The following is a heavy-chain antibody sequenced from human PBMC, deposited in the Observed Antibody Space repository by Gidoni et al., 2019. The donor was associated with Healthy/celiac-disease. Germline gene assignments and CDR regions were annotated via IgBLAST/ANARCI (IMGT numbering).Heavy chain of an antibody. V-gene: IGHV7-4-1*02. CDR2: INTNPGNP. CDR1: GYTFTSYA. J-gene: IGHJ5*02. Sequence: QVQLVQSGSELKKPGASVKVSCKASGYTFTSYAMNWVRQAPGQGLEGMGWINTNPGNPTYAQGFTGRFVFSLDTAVSTAYLQISSLKAEDTAVYYCARDEEDGYGEPNWFDPWGQGTLVTVSS. D-gene: IGHD1-1*01. CDR3: ARDEEDGYGEPNWFDP.